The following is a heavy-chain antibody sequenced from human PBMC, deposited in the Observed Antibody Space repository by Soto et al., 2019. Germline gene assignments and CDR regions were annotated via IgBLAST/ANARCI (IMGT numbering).Heavy chain of an antibody. J-gene: IGHJ5*02. CDR3: ARVSLELLWFGELYWFDP. V-gene: IGHV3-66*01. CDR2: IYSGGST. D-gene: IGHD3-10*01. CDR1: GFTVSSNY. Sequence: WGSLRLSCAASGFTVSSNYMSWVRQAPGKGLEWVSVIYSGGSTYYADSVKGRLTISRDNSKNTLYLQMNSLTAEDTAVYYCARVSLELLWFGELYWFDPWGQGTLVTVSS.